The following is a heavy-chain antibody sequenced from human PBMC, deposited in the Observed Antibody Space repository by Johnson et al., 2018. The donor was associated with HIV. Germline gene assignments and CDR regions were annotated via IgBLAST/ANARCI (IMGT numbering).Heavy chain of an antibody. J-gene: IGHJ3*01. CDR2: IYSGGST. CDR3: ARDDLDSGGFLMAFSV. CDR1: GFSVSASY. V-gene: IGHV3-66*01. Sequence: VQLVESGGGLVQPGGSLRLSCAASGFSVSASYMSWLRQAPGKALEWVSVIYSGGSTFYADSVKGRFTISRDNSKNTLYLQMNRLRVEDTAVYYCARDDLDSGGFLMAFSVWGQGTTVTVSS. D-gene: IGHD2-15*01.